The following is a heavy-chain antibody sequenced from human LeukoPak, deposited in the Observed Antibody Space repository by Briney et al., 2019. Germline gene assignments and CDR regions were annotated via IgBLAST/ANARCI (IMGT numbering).Heavy chain of an antibody. CDR3: ARVDTAMVIYYYGMDV. J-gene: IGHJ6*02. CDR1: GYTFTGYY. Sequence: VASVTVSCKASGYTFTGYYMHWVRQAPGQGLEWMGWINPNSGGTNYAQKFQGRVTMTRDTSISTAYMELSRLRSDDTAVYYCARVDTAMVIYYYGMDVWGQGTTVTVSS. D-gene: IGHD5-18*01. CDR2: INPNSGGT. V-gene: IGHV1-2*02.